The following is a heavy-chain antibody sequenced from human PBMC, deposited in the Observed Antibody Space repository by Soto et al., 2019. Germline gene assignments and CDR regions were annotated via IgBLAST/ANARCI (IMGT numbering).Heavy chain of an antibody. D-gene: IGHD3-3*01. Sequence: PGGSLRLSCAASGFTFSSYAMHWVRQAPGKGLEWVAVISYDGSNKYYADSVKGRFTISRDNSKNTLYLQMNSLRAEDTAVYYCARDRFLLAPSHYFDDWGQGTLVTVSS. CDR2: ISYDGSNK. CDR1: GFTFSSYA. V-gene: IGHV3-30-3*01. J-gene: IGHJ4*02. CDR3: ARDRFLLAPSHYFDD.